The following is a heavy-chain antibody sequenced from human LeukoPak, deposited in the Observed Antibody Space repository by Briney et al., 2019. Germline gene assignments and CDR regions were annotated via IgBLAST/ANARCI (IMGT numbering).Heavy chain of an antibody. CDR2: ISGRGNGT. CDR1: GFSFSSYA. V-gene: IGHV3-23*01. CDR3: VKRTMSAFDQ. Sequence: GGSLRLSCAASGFSFSSYAMNWVRQAPGAGLEWVSGISGRGNGTSYADSVKGRFIISRDNSKNTVYLQMNSLRGEDTAIYWCVKRTMSAFDQWGQGTLVTVSS. J-gene: IGHJ4*02.